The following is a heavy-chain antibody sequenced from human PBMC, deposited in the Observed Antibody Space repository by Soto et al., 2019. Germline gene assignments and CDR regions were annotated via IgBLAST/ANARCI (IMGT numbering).Heavy chain of an antibody. D-gene: IGHD3-22*01. CDR1: GSPISDNY. Sequence: QVQLQESGPGLVKPSETLSVTCTVSGSPISDNYWSWFRQAPGQGLEWVGYIYYTGTTTYPPSLKGRVTISLDPSKSQFSLILRSVTAADTAVYYCARLGDYYQAFDYWCHGTLVTVSS. CDR3: ARLGDYYQAFDY. V-gene: IGHV4-59*08. CDR2: IYYTGTT. J-gene: IGHJ4*01.